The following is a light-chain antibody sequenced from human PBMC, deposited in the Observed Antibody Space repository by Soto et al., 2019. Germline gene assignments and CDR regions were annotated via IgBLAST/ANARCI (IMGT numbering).Light chain of an antibody. V-gene: IGKV3-15*01. CDR1: QSVGSD. J-gene: IGKJ2*01. Sequence: EIVMTQSPATLSVSPGERVTLSCRASQSVGSDLAWYLQKPGQAPSLLVYGASTRATGMPARSSGSGSGTEFTLSINSLQSEDFAVYYCKQYNNWPHTFGQGTTLEIK. CDR2: GAS. CDR3: KQYNNWPHT.